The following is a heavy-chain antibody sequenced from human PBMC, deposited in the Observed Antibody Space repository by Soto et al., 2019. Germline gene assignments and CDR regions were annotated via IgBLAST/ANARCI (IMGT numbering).Heavy chain of an antibody. CDR1: GGSISSSSYY. Sequence: SETLSLTCTVSGGSISSSSYYWGWIRQPPGKGLKWIGSIYYSGSTYYNQSLKSRVTISVDTSKKQFSLKLSSVTAADTAVYYCARHPTIAVAGIAFDPWGQGTLVTVSS. CDR3: ARHPTIAVAGIAFDP. V-gene: IGHV4-39*01. D-gene: IGHD6-19*01. CDR2: IYYSGST. J-gene: IGHJ5*02.